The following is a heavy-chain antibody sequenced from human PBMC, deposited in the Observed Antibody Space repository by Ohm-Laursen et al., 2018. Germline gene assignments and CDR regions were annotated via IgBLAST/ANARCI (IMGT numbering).Heavy chain of an antibody. CDR1: GFSLSTSGVG. CDR3: AQRGPTPADAFDF. J-gene: IGHJ3*01. D-gene: IGHD1-26*01. CDR2: LYWDVEK. V-gene: IGHV2-5*02. Sequence: TQTLTLTCSFSGFSLSTSGVGVGWIRQPPGKALEWLAILYWDVEKRYSPSLKSSLTITKDPSKNQVVHIMTNVEPVDTATYYWAQRGPTPADAFDFWGQGTMVTVSS.